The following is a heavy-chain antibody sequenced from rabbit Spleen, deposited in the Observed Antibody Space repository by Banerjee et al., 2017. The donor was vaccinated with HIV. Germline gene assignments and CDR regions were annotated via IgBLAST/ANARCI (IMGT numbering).Heavy chain of an antibody. J-gene: IGHJ4*01. V-gene: IGHV1S45*01. CDR2: INAVTGKA. D-gene: IGHD5-1*01. Sequence: QERLVESGGGLVKPEGSLKLSCTASGFSFSNKAVMCWVRQAPGKGLEWIACINAVTGKAVYASWAKGRFTFSKTSSTTVTLQMTSLPVADTATYFCARAGEGGDGYLNLWGPGTLVTVS. CDR1: GFSFSNKAV. CDR3: ARAGEGGDGYLNL.